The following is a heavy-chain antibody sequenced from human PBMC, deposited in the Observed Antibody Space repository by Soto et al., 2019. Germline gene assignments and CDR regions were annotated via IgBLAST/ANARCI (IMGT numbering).Heavy chain of an antibody. Sequence: EVQLLESGGGLVQPGGSLRLSCAASGFTFSSYAMSWVRQAPGKGLEWVSAISGSGGSTYYADSVKGRFTISRDNSKNTLYLQMNSRRAEDTAVYYCAKDLWDGYYYDSSGYFPPNIWGQGTMVTVSS. D-gene: IGHD3-22*01. J-gene: IGHJ3*02. V-gene: IGHV3-23*01. CDR1: GFTFSSYA. CDR3: AKDLWDGYYYDSSGYFPPNI. CDR2: ISGSGGST.